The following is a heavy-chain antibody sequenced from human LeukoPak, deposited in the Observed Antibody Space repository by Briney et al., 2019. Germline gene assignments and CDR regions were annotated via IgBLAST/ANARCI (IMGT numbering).Heavy chain of an antibody. Sequence: GGSLRLSCAASGFTFSNYAMHWVRQAPGKGLEWVAVISSDGSNKYYADSVKGRFTFSRDNSKNTLYLQMTSLRAEDTAVYYCARAPGRLSWNRPNYYYYYMDVWGKGTTVTVSS. CDR1: GFTFSNYA. D-gene: IGHD1-1*01. V-gene: IGHV3-30*04. CDR2: ISSDGSNK. J-gene: IGHJ6*03. CDR3: ARAPGRLSWNRPNYYYYYMDV.